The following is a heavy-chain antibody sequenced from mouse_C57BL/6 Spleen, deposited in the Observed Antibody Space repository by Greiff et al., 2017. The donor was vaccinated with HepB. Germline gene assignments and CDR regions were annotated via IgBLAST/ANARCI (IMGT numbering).Heavy chain of an antibody. CDR1: GYTFTSYW. J-gene: IGHJ3*01. Sequence: QVQLQQSGPELVKPGSSVKLSCKASGYTFTSYWMDWVKQRPGQGLEWIGNIYPSDSETHYNQKFKDKATLTVDKSSSTAYMQLSSLTSEDSAVYYCARWDYEIAYWGQGTLVTVSA. D-gene: IGHD2-4*01. CDR3: ARWDYEIAY. CDR2: IYPSDSET. V-gene: IGHV1-61*01.